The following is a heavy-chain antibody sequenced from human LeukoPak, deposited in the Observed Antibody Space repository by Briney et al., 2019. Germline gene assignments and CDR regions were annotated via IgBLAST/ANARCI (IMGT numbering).Heavy chain of an antibody. D-gene: IGHD6-13*01. Sequence: SETLSLTCTVSGGSISSSSYYWGWIRQPPGKGLEWIGSIYYSGSTYYNPSLKSRVTISVDTSKNQFSLKLSSVTAADTAVYYCASTSSSWYLGWFDPWGQGTLVTVSS. CDR1: GGSISSSSYY. CDR3: ASTSSSWYLGWFDP. J-gene: IGHJ5*02. V-gene: IGHV4-39*01. CDR2: IYYSGST.